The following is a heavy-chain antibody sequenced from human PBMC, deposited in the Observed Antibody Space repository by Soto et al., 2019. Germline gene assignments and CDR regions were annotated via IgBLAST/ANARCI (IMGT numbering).Heavy chain of an antibody. J-gene: IGHJ6*03. V-gene: IGHV4-34*01. D-gene: IGHD6-6*01. CDR1: GGSFSGYY. Sequence: SETLSLTCAVYGGSFSGYYWSWIRQPPGKGLEWIGEINHRGSTNYNPSLKSRVTISVDTSKNQFSLKLSSVTAADTAVYYCRSSSPYYYYYMDVWGKGTTVTVSS. CDR3: RSSSPYYYYYMDV. CDR2: INHRGST.